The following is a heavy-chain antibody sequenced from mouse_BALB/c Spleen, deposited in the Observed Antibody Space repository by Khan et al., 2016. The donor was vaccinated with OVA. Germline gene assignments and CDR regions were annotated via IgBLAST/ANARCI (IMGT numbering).Heavy chain of an antibody. V-gene: IGHV1-4*01. J-gene: IGHJ3*01. CDR2: LTPGTGNT. Sequence: QVQLQQSGAELARPGASVKMSCKASGYNFYGYTMHWGKQRPGQGLGWIGYLTPGTGNTGYNQKFRDQATLTATTSSSTADVQLSSLTSDDPAVYYCDRGGPYHANYGALFAYWDQGTLVTVSA. CDR1: GYNFYGYT. D-gene: IGHD2-10*01. CDR3: DRGGPYHANYGALFAY.